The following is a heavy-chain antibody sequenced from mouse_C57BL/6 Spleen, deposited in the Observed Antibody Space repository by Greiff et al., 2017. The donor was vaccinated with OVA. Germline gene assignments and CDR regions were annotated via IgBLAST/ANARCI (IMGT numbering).Heavy chain of an antibody. CDR1: GFTFSSYA. D-gene: IGHD1-1*01. Sequence: EVQLVESGGGLVKPGGSLKLSCAASGFTFSSYAMSWVRQTPEKRLEWVATISDGGSYTYYPDNVKGRFTISRDNATNNLYLQMSHLKSEDTAMYYCARKGLTTVVATKGYFDVWGTGTTVTVSS. V-gene: IGHV5-4*01. J-gene: IGHJ1*03. CDR2: ISDGGSYT. CDR3: ARKGLTTVVATKGYFDV.